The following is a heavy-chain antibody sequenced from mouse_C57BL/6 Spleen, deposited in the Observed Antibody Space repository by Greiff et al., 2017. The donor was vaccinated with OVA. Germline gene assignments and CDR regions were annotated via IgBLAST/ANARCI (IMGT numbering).Heavy chain of an antibody. CDR2: INPNNGGT. Sequence: VQLQQSGPELVKPGASVKMSCKASGYTFTDYNMHWVKQSHGKSLEWIGYINPNNGGTSYDQKFKGKATLTVNKSSSTAYMELRSLTSEDSAVYYCARSIYDGYYYAMDYWGQGTSVTVSS. V-gene: IGHV1-22*01. CDR3: ARSIYDGYYYAMDY. J-gene: IGHJ4*01. D-gene: IGHD2-3*01. CDR1: GYTFTDYN.